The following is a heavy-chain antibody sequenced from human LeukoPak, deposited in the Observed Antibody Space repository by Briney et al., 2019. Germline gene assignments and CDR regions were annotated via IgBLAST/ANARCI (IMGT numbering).Heavy chain of an antibody. J-gene: IGHJ4*02. D-gene: IGHD3-22*01. CDR2: INPNSGGT. Sequence: GASVKVSCKASGCTFTGYYMHWVRQAPGQGLEWMGWINPNSGGTNYAQKFQGRVTMTRDTSISTAYMELSRLKSDDTAVYYCAGVPYYYDSSGFSDYWGQGTLVTVSS. CDR1: GCTFTGYY. CDR3: AGVPYYYDSSGFSDY. V-gene: IGHV1-2*02.